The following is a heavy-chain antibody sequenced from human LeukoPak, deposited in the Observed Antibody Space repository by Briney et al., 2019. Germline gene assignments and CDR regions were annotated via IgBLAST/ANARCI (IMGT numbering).Heavy chain of an antibody. J-gene: IGHJ6*03. CDR1: GGSISSSSYY. V-gene: IGHV4-39*07. Sequence: PSETLSLTCTVSGGSISSSSYYWGWIRQPPGKGLEWIGSIYYSGSTYYNPSLKSRVTISVDTSKNQFSLKLSSVTAADTAVYCCARVLDTAMVTGYYYYMDVWGKGTTVTVSS. CDR3: ARVLDTAMVTGYYYYMDV. D-gene: IGHD5-18*01. CDR2: IYYSGST.